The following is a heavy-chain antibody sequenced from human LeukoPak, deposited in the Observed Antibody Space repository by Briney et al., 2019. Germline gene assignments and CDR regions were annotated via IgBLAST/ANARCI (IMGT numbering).Heavy chain of an antibody. CDR3: ARWGAAGTDY. CDR2: IYHSGST. V-gene: IGHV4-38-2*01. J-gene: IGHJ4*02. CDR1: GYSISSGYY. D-gene: IGHD6-13*01. Sequence: PSETLSLTCAASGYSISSGYYWGLIRQPPGKGLEWIGSIYHSGSTYYNPSLKSRVTISVDTSNNQFSLKLSSVTAADTAVYYCARWGAAGTDYWGQGTLVTVSS.